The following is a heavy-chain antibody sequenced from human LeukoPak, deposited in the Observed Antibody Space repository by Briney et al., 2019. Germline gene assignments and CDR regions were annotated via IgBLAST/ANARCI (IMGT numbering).Heavy chain of an antibody. CDR3: ARLDVEVVAATPIYWFDP. Sequence: GESLKISCKGSGYSFTSYWIGWVRQMPGKGLEWMGIIYPGDSDTRYSPSFQGQVTISADKSISTAYLQWSSLKASDTAMYYCARLDVEVVAATPIYWFDPWGQGTLVTVSS. D-gene: IGHD2-15*01. V-gene: IGHV5-51*01. CDR2: IYPGDSDT. CDR1: GYSFTSYW. J-gene: IGHJ5*02.